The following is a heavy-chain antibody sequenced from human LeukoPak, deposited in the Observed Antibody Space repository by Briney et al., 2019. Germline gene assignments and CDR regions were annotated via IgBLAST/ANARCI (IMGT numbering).Heavy chain of an antibody. J-gene: IGHJ4*02. V-gene: IGHV1-2*02. CDR2: INPNSGGT. CDR3: ARGSSAVALYYFDY. Sequence: ASVKVSCKASGYTFTGYYMHWVRQAPGQGLEWMGWINPNSGGTNYAQEFQGRVTMTRDTSISTAYMELSRLRSDDTAVYYCARGSSAVALYYFDYWGQGTLVTVSS. CDR1: GYTFTGYY. D-gene: IGHD6-19*01.